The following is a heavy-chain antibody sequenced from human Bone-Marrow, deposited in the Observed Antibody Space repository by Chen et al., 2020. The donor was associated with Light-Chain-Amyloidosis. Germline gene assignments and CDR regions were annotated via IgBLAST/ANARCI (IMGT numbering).Heavy chain of an antibody. J-gene: IGHJ1*01. CDR1: GFTFSDYG. V-gene: IGHV3-48*01. CDR2: INSRSTNI. D-gene: IGHD3-22*01. CDR3: ARDQGSGYYGGGYFHH. Sequence: EVHLVDSGGGLVQPGGSLRLSCVVSGFTFSDYGMNWVRQAPGKGLEWVSHINSRSTNIGYADSVRGRFTISRDDAKNSLYLQMNNLRAEDTGVYYCARDQGSGYYGGGYFHHWGQGTLVTVSS.